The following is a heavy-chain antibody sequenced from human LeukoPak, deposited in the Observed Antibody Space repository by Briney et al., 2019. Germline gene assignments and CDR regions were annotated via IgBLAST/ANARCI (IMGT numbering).Heavy chain of an antibody. D-gene: IGHD2-2*01. CDR2: IYNSGST. CDR3: ARWGTYASTSNWFDP. J-gene: IGHJ5*02. Sequence: SETLSLTCNVSGDSISRSRHFWAWIRQSPGRGLEWIGYIYNSGSTYYNPSLKSRVTISVDTSKNQFSLRLSSVTAADTAVYYCARWGTYASTSNWFDPWGQGNLVTVSS. CDR1: GDSISRSRHF. V-gene: IGHV4-39*07.